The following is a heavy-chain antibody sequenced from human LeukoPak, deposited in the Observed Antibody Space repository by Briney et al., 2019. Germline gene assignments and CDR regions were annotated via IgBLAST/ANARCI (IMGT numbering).Heavy chain of an antibody. V-gene: IGHV1-2*05. CDR2: INPNPGST. J-gene: IGHJ4*02. CDR3: ARSRIVGGTHFDY. CDR1: GYSFTSYY. D-gene: IGHD1-26*01. Sequence: ASVKVSCKASGYSFTSYYIHWVRQAPGQGPEWMGRINPNPGSTNYAQKFQGRVTMTRDTSVSTAYMELSRLRSDDTDVYYCARSRIVGGTHFDYWGQGALVTVSS.